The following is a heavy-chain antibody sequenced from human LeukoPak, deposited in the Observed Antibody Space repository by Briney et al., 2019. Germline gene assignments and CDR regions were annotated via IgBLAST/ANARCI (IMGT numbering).Heavy chain of an antibody. CDR3: AKEDVDTSFDY. CDR2: ISDGAGGRT. Sequence: GGSLRLSCAASGFTFSNYAMNWVRQAPGKGLEWVSAISDGAGGRTYYTDSVKGRFTISRDNSKNTQYLQLNSLRAEDTAVYYCAKEDVDTSFDYWGQGTLVTVSS. CDR1: GFTFSNYA. J-gene: IGHJ4*02. D-gene: IGHD5-18*01. V-gene: IGHV3-23*01.